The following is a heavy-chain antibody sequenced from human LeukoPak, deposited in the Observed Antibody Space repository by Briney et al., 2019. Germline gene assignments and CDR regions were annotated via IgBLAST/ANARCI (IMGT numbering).Heavy chain of an antibody. CDR1: GGSISSGGYY. V-gene: IGHV4-31*03. D-gene: IGHD2-2*01. J-gene: IGHJ4*02. CDR3: AREVVPAAQIEY. Sequence: TLSLTCTVSGGSISSGGYYWSWIRQHPGKGLEWIGYIYYSGSTYYNPSLKSRVTISVDTSKNQFSLKLSSVTAADTAVYYCAREVVPAAQIEYWGQGTLVTVSS. CDR2: IYYSGST.